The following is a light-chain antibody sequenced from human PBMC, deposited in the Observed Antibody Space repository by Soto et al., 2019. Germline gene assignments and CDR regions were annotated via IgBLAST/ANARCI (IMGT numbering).Light chain of an antibody. Sequence: EIVMTQSPATLSVSPGERATLSCRASQSVSSNLAWYQQKPGQAPRLLIYAASTRATGIPARFSGSGSATEFTLTISSLQSEDCAVYYCQQYNNWPPPYTFGQGTKLEIK. CDR2: AAS. CDR3: QQYNNWPPPYT. J-gene: IGKJ2*01. CDR1: QSVSSN. V-gene: IGKV3-15*01.